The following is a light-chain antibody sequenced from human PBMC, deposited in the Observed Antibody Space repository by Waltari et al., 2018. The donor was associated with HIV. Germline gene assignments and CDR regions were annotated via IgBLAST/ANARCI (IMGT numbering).Light chain of an antibody. CDR3: QQYDNWPPYT. Sequence: EIVMTQSPATLSVPPGEGATLSCRARQSVWGNFDWFHQRPAQAPQLPIYGAYTRAAGVPARFSGRGSGTDFTLTISSLQSEDFAVYYCQQYDNWPPYTFGQGTKVEIK. CDR2: GAY. V-gene: IGKV3-15*01. J-gene: IGKJ2*01. CDR1: QSVWGN.